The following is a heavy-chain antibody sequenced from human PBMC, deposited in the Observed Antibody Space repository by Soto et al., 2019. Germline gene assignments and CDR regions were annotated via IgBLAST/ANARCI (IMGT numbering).Heavy chain of an antibody. V-gene: IGHV3-23*01. J-gene: IGHJ4*02. CDR1: EFTFSDYA. CDR2: ITASDDST. Sequence: EVQLLESGGGSVQPGGSLTLSCVASEFTFSDYAMTWVRQAPGKGLEWVSGITASDDSTYYADSVKGRFTISRDNSKNTLYLQMNSLGTEDTALYFCAKGEGPAVSSSFYWGQGTLVTVSS. D-gene: IGHD6-19*01. CDR3: AKGEGPAVSSSFY.